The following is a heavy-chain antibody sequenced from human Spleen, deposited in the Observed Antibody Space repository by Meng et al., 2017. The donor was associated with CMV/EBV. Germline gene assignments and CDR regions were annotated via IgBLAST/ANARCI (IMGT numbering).Heavy chain of an antibody. J-gene: IGHJ6*02. D-gene: IGHD1-1*01. CDR3: TRDQKQLWSRYFYYGMDV. CDR1: GFTFSSYT. Sequence: LSLTCAASGFTFSSYTMHWVRQAPGKGLQWVALISYDGDITYYADSVKGRFTISRDNSRSTLYVQMNSLKAEDTAVYYCTRDQKQLWSRYFYYGMDVWGQGTTVTVSS. V-gene: IGHV3-30*01. CDR2: ISYDGDIT.